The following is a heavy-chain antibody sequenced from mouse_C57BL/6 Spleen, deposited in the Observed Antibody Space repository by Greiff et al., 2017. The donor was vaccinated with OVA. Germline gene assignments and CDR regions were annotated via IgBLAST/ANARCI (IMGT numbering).Heavy chain of an antibody. Sequence: QVQLQQPGAELVKPGASVKLSCKASGYTFTSYWMQWVKKRPGQGLEWIGEIDPSDSYTNYNQKFKGKATLTVDTSSSTAYMQLSSLTSEDSAVYYCARGDYDCAWFAYWGQGTLVTVSA. CDR2: IDPSDSYT. J-gene: IGHJ3*01. V-gene: IGHV1-50*01. D-gene: IGHD2-4*01. CDR1: GYTFTSYW. CDR3: ARGDYDCAWFAY.